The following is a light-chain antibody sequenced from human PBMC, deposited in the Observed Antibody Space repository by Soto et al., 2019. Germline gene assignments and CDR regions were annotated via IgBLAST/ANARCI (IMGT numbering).Light chain of an antibody. CDR1: QSISSN. CDR3: QQYSRSPRT. V-gene: IGKV3-15*01. CDR2: RTS. Sequence: EIVMTQSPATLSVSPGERATLSCRASQSISSNLAWYQQKPGQAPRLLMFRTSSRATGFPARFSGSGSGTEINITISRLEPEDFAVYYCQQYSRSPRTVGQGTKVDSK. J-gene: IGKJ1*01.